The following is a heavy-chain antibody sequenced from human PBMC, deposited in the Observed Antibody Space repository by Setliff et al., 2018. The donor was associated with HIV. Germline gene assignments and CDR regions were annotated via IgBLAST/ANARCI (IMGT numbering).Heavy chain of an antibody. V-gene: IGHV4-39*01. Sequence: SETLSLTCTVSGGSISSSSYYWGWIRQPPGKGLEWIGSIYYSGSTYYNPSLKSRVTISVDTSKNQFSLKLSSVTAADTAVYYCARGGGDLSIYDYWGQGTLVTVSS. CDR3: ARGGGDLSIYDY. CDR1: GGSISSSSYY. J-gene: IGHJ4*02. D-gene: IGHD2-21*02. CDR2: IYYSGST.